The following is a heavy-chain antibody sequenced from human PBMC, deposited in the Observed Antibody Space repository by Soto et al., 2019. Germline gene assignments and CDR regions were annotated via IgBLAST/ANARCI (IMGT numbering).Heavy chain of an antibody. Sequence: SETLSLTCTVSGGSISSYYWSWIRQPPGKGLEWIGYIYYTGYTNYNPSLKSRVTISVDTSKNQFSLNVSSVTSADTAVYYCARVKWFGESGFDYWGQGTLVTVSS. CDR1: GGSISSYY. D-gene: IGHD3-10*01. V-gene: IGHV4-59*01. J-gene: IGHJ4*02. CDR2: IYYTGYT. CDR3: ARVKWFGESGFDY.